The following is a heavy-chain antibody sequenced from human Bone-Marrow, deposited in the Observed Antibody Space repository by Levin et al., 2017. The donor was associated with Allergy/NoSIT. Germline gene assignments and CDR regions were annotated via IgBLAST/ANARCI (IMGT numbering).Heavy chain of an antibody. CDR1: GGSISSSSYY. J-gene: IGHJ6*02. D-gene: IGHD4-11*01. Sequence: ASETLSLTCTVSGGSISSSSYYWGWIRQPPGKGLEWIGSIYYSGSTYYNPSLKSRVTISVDTSKNQFSLKLSSVTAADTAVYYCARERNSNPNYYYYYGMDVWGQGTTVTVSS. V-gene: IGHV4-39*07. CDR3: ARERNSNPNYYYYYGMDV. CDR2: IYYSGST.